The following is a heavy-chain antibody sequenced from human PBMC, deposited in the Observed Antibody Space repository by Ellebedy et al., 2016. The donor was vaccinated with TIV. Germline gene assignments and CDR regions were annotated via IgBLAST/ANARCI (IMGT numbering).Heavy chain of an antibody. J-gene: IGHJ4*02. CDR1: GFTFSRAW. CDR2: IQSETDGATT. Sequence: GESLKISCAAPGFTFSRAWMNCVRQAPGKGLEWIGRIQSETDGATTDYAAPVKGRFTVSRDDSKNTFYLQMNSLRADDTAVYYCTRDLQILAVAGTGADYWGQGTLVTVSS. D-gene: IGHD6-19*01. V-gene: IGHV3-15*01. CDR3: TRDLQILAVAGTGADY.